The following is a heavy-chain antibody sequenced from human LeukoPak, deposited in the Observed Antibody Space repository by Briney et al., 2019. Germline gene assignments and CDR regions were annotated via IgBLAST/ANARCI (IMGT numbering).Heavy chain of an antibody. J-gene: IGHJ5*02. CDR2: INPKSGVT. D-gene: IGHD2/OR15-2a*01. CDR1: GYTFSDYY. Sequence: GASVKVSCTASGYTFSDYYIHWLRQAPGQGLEWMGWINPKSGVTNFARYFQGRVTMTRDTSSTTVYMELTRLRSDDTAVYYCARPLGSLKEYWWFDPWGQGTLVTVSS. CDR3: ARPLGSLKEYWWFDP. V-gene: IGHV1-2*02.